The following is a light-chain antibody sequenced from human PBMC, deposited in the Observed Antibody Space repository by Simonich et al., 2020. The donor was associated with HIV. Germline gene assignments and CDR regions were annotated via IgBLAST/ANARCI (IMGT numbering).Light chain of an antibody. Sequence: QSVLTQPPSVSAAPGQKVTISCSGSSSNIGNNYVSWYQQLPGTAPNLLIYDNNKRPSRIPDRFSGSKAGTSATRGITGLQTGDEADYYCGTWDSSLSATVFGGGTQLTVL. CDR1: SSNIGNNY. CDR2: DNN. CDR3: GTWDSSLSATV. V-gene: IGLV1-51*01. J-gene: IGLJ7*01.